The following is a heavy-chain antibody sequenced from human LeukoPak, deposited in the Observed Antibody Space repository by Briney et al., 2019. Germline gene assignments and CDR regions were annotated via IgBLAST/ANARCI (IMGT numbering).Heavy chain of an antibody. V-gene: IGHV3-48*01. CDR1: GFTFSSYS. J-gene: IGHJ3*02. D-gene: IGHD3-3*01. CDR3: ARSPLIFGVVPDAFDI. Sequence: GGSLRLSCAASGFTFSSYSMNWVRQAPGKGLEWVSYISSSSSTIYYADSVKGRFTISRDNAKNSLYLQMNSLRAEDTAVYYCARSPLIFGVVPDAFDIWGQGTMVTVSS. CDR2: ISSSSSTI.